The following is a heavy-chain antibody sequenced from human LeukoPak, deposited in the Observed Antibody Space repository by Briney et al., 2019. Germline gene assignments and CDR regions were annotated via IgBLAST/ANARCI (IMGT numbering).Heavy chain of an antibody. Sequence: GGSLRLSCTASGFTFGDYAMSWVRQAPGKGLEWVGFIRSKAYGGTTEYAASVKGRFTISRDYSKSIAYLQMNSLKTEDTAVYYCTRASYVLLWFGELFPDAFDIWGQGTMVTVSS. J-gene: IGHJ3*02. V-gene: IGHV3-49*04. CDR2: IRSKAYGGTT. CDR3: TRASYVLLWFGELFPDAFDI. CDR1: GFTFGDYA. D-gene: IGHD3-10*01.